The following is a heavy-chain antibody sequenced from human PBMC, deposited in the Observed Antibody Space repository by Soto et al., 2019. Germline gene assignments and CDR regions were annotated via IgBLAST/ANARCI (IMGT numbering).Heavy chain of an antibody. CDR1: GDSYTSYD. Sequence: ASVKVSCKACGDSYTSYDINWVRQATGQGLEWMGWMNPNSSNTGYAQKFQGRVTMTRNTSISTAYMELSSLRSEDTAVYYCARWITMVRGVILDAFDIWGQGTMVTVS. D-gene: IGHD3-10*01. CDR2: MNPNSSNT. V-gene: IGHV1-8*01. CDR3: ARWITMVRGVILDAFDI. J-gene: IGHJ3*02.